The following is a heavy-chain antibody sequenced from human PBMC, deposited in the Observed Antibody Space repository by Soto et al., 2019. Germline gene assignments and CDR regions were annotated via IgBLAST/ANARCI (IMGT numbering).Heavy chain of an antibody. CDR2: IWYDGSNK. CDR1: GFTFSSYG. CDR3: ARGKTYFDY. Sequence: QVQLVESGGNVVQPGRSLRLSCTASGFTFSSYGMHWVRQAPGKGLEWVAGIWYDGSNKYCVDSVKGRLTISRDNSQNTLSLKMNSLRAEDTAVYYWARGKTYFDYCGQETLVSVSS. J-gene: IGHJ4*02. V-gene: IGHV3-33*01. D-gene: IGHD3-16*01.